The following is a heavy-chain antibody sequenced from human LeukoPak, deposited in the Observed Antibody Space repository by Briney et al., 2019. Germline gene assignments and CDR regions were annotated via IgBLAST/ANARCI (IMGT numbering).Heavy chain of an antibody. V-gene: IGHV4-31*11. J-gene: IGHJ3*02. CDR1: GGSFSGYY. CDR2: IYYSGST. D-gene: IGHD3-16*01. CDR3: ARDREGGAFDI. Sequence: SETLSLTCAVYGGSFSGYYWSWIRQHPGKGLEWIGYIYYSGSTYYNPSLKSRVTISVDTSKNQFSLKLSSVTAADTAVYYCARDREGGAFDIWGQGTMVTVSS.